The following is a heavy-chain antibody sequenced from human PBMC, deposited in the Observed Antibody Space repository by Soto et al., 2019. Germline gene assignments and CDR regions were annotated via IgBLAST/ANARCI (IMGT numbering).Heavy chain of an antibody. V-gene: IGHV3-30*18. CDR1: GFTFSTYG. CDR3: AKESYYDSSDYNAFDI. CDR2: ISYDGSDK. D-gene: IGHD3-22*01. J-gene: IGHJ3*02. Sequence: PGGSLRLSCAASGFTFSTYGMHWVRQASGKGLEWVAVISYDGSDKYYADFVKVRFTISRYSSKNMLYLQMNSLRAEDTAIYYCAKESYYDSSDYNAFDIWGQGTMVTVSS.